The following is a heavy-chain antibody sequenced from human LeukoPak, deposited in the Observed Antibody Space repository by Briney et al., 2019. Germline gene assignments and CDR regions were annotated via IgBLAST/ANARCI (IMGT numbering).Heavy chain of an antibody. CDR1: GFNVSSNY. Sequence: PGGSLRLSCAASGFNVSSNYMSWVRQAPGKGLEWVSVIYSGGSTYYADSVKGRFTISRDNSKNTLYLQMNSLRAEDTAVYFCARDRGWQQCDFWGQGTLVTVSS. CDR3: ARDRGWQQCDF. V-gene: IGHV3-53*01. D-gene: IGHD5-24*01. J-gene: IGHJ4*02. CDR2: IYSGGST.